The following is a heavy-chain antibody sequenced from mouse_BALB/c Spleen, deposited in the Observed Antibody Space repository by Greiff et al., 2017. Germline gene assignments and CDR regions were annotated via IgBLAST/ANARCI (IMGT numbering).Heavy chain of an antibody. CDR2: IDPANGNT. Sequence: VQLQQSGAELVKPGASVKLSCTASGFNIKDTYMHWVKQRPEQGLEWIGRIDPANGNTKYDPKFQGKATITADTSSNTAYLQLSSLTSEDTAVYYCARGGRLLRDAMDYWGQGTSVTVSS. J-gene: IGHJ4*01. CDR1: GFNIKDTY. V-gene: IGHV14-3*02. CDR3: ARGGRLLRDAMDY. D-gene: IGHD2-3*01.